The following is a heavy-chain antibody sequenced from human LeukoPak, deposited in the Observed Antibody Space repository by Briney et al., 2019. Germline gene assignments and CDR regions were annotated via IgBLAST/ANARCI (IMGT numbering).Heavy chain of an antibody. D-gene: IGHD2-15*01. CDR3: AKSRGGHDDY. CDR1: GFTFSSYG. J-gene: IGHJ4*02. CDR2: ISYDGSNK. V-gene: IGHV3-30*18. Sequence: GGSPRLSCAASGFTFSSYGMHWVRQAPGKGLEWVAVISYDGSNKYYADSVKGRFTISRDNSKNTLYLQMNSLRAEDTAVYYCAKSRGGHDDYWGQGTLVTVSS.